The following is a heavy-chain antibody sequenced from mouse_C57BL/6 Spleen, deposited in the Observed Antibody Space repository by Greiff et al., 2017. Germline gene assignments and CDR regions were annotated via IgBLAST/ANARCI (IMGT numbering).Heavy chain of an antibody. D-gene: IGHD2-3*01. CDR2: IHPNSGST. CDR3: ASIYDGYYEEYYYAMDY. Sequence: QVQLQQPGAELVKPGASVKLSCKASGYTFTSYWMHWVKQRPGQGLEWIGMIHPNSGSTNYNEKFKSKATLTVDKSSSTAYMQLSSLTSEDSAVYYCASIYDGYYEEYYYAMDYWGQGTSVTVSS. J-gene: IGHJ4*01. CDR1: GYTFTSYW. V-gene: IGHV1-64*01.